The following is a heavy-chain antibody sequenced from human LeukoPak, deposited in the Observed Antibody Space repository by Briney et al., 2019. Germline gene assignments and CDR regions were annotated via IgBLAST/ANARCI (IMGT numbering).Heavy chain of an antibody. CDR1: GFTFSSYG. D-gene: IGHD2-2*01. V-gene: IGHV3-30*02. J-gene: IGHJ3*02. CDR2: IRYDGSNK. Sequence: GGSLRLSCAASGFTFSSYGMHWVRQAPGKGLEWVAFIRYDGSNKYYADSVKGRFTISRDNSKNTLYLQMDSLRAEDTAVYYCARDKSSRLALAFDIWGQGTMVTVS. CDR3: ARDKSSRLALAFDI.